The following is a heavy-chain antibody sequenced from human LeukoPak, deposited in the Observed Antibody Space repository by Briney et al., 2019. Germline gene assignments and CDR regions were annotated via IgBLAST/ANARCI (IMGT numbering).Heavy chain of an antibody. J-gene: IGHJ4*02. D-gene: IGHD3-16*01. CDR2: ITGDGSST. V-gene: IGHV3-74*01. CDR1: GFTFSRSW. CDR3: VRASGESSGK. Sequence: PGGSLRLSCAASGFTFSRSWMHWVRQAPGKGLEWVSRITGDGSSTSYADSVKGRFTISRDNAENTLYLHMNSLRAEDTAVYYCVRASGESSGKWGQGTLVTVSS.